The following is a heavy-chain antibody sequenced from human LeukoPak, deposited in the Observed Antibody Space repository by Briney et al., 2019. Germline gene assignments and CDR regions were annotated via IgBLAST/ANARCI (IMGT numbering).Heavy chain of an antibody. D-gene: IGHD6-6*01. Sequence: SETLSLTCTVSGGSISSYYWSWIRQPAGKGLEWIGRIYTSGSTNYNPSLKSRVTISVDTSKNQFSLKLSSVTAADTAVYYCARLAALGGFYYYMDVWGKGTTVTVSS. CDR3: ARLAALGGFYYYMDV. CDR2: IYTSGST. J-gene: IGHJ6*03. V-gene: IGHV4-4*07. CDR1: GGSISSYY.